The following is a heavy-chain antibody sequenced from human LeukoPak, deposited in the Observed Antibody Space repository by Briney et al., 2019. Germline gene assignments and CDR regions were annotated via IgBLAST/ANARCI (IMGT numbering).Heavy chain of an antibody. CDR3: ARANSSSWHYFDY. V-gene: IGHV3-30*04. CDR1: GFIFSDYT. J-gene: IGHJ4*02. D-gene: IGHD6-13*01. Sequence: PGGSLRLSCAVSGFIFSDYTMHWVRQAPGKGLDWVAVISYDGSQKYHADSVKGRFTISRDNSKNTVYLQVNSLRAEDTAVFYCARANSSSWHYFDYWGQGTLVTVSS. CDR2: ISYDGSQK.